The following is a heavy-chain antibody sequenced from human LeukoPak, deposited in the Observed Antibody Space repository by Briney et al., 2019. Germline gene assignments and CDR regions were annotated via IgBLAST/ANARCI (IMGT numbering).Heavy chain of an antibody. Sequence: GASVKVSCKASGGTFSSYAISWVRQAPGQGLEWMGGIIPIFGTANYAQKFQGRVTMTTDTSTSTAYMELRSLRSDDTAVYYCARVDDYGDYYFDYWGQGTLVTVSS. J-gene: IGHJ4*02. V-gene: IGHV1-69*05. CDR3: ARVDDYGDYYFDY. CDR2: IIPIFGTA. CDR1: GGTFSSYA. D-gene: IGHD4-17*01.